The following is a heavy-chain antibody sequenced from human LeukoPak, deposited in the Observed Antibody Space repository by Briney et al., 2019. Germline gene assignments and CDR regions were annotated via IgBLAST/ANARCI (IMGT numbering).Heavy chain of an antibody. CDR1: GGSISSSGYY. CDR3: ARAYYDYVWGSYRQYFDY. CDR2: KYYSGST. Sequence: SETLSLTCTVSGGSISSSGYYWGWMRQPPGKGLEWIGSKYYSGSTYYNPSLKSRVTISVDTSKNQFSLKLNSVTAADTAVYYCARAYYDYVWGSYRQYFDYWGQGTLATVSS. D-gene: IGHD3-16*02. J-gene: IGHJ4*02. V-gene: IGHV4-39*07.